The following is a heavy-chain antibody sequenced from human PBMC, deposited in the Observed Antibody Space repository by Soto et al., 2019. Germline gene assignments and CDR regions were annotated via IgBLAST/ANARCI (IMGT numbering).Heavy chain of an antibody. J-gene: IGHJ4*02. Sequence: QVQLVASGGGVVQPGRSLRLSCAASGFTFSSYAMHWVRQAPGKGLEWVAVKSYDGSNKYYADSGKGRFTNSRDNSNNTLYLQMNSLRADDTAVYYCAREGLTMIVVVINTGYYFDCCGQGTPVTVAS. CDR1: GFTFSSYA. CDR3: AREGLTMIVVVINTGYYFDC. D-gene: IGHD3-22*01. V-gene: IGHV3-30-3*01. CDR2: KSYDGSNK.